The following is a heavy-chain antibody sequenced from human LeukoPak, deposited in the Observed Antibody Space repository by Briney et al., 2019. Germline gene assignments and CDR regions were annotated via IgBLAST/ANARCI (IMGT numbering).Heavy chain of an antibody. J-gene: IGHJ6*03. CDR1: GYSFTGYY. D-gene: IGHD2-2*02. CDR2: INPNSGGT. CDR3: ARGGCSSTSCYKVGWGNYYYYYYMDV. V-gene: IGHV1-2*02. Sequence: ASVKVSCKASGYSFTGYYMHWVRQAPGQGLEWMGWINPNSGGTNYAQKFQGRVTMTRDTSITTAYMELSSLRSDDTAVYYCARGGCSSTSCYKVGWGNYYYYYYMDVWGKGTTVTISS.